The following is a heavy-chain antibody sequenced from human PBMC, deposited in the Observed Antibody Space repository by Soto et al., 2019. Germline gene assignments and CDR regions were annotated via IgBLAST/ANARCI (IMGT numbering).Heavy chain of an antibody. D-gene: IGHD2-15*01. J-gene: IGHJ4*02. CDR1: GFTFDAYA. CDR3: SRSPPLVVAPTYFDY. V-gene: IGHV3-49*03. CDR2: IRSNSYGGTT. Sequence: SLRLSCTTSGFTFDAYAMSWFRQDPGKGLEWVGFIRSNSYGGTTQYAASVKGRFTISRDDSKSIAYLQMNSLKTEDTAVYYCSRSPPLVVAPTYFDYWGQGTLVTVSS.